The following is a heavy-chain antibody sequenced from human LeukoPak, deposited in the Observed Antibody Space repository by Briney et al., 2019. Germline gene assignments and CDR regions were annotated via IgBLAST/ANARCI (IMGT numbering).Heavy chain of an antibody. V-gene: IGHV4-30-2*01. CDR3: ARGHYGKHYFDY. CDR2: IYHSGST. J-gene: IGHJ4*02. D-gene: IGHD4-17*01. CDR1: GGSISSGGYS. Sequence: SQTLSLTCAVSGGSISSGGYSWSWIRQPPGKGLEWIGYIYHSGSTYYNPSLKSRVTISVDRSKNQFSLKLSSVTAADTAVYYCARGHYGKHYFDYWGQGTLVTVAS.